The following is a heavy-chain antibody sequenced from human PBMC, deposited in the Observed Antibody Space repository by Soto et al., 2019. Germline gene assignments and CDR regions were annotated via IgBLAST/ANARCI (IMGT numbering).Heavy chain of an antibody. V-gene: IGHV1-18*01. J-gene: IGHJ4*02. Sequence: QVQLVQSGVEVKKPGASVKVSCKASGYTFTSYGISWVRQAPGQGLEWMGWISAYNGNPKDAQKLQGRVTMTTDTSTSTAYMELRSLRSDDTAVYYWARETAMARPDAWGQGTLVTVSS. CDR1: GYTFTSYG. D-gene: IGHD5-18*01. CDR3: ARETAMARPDA. CDR2: ISAYNGNP.